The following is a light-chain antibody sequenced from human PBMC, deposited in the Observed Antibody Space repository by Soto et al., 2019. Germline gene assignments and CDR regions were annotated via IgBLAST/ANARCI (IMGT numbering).Light chain of an antibody. CDR3: QQTYSNPRT. J-gene: IGKJ1*01. V-gene: IGKV1-39*01. CDR2: ASS. Sequence: IQMTQSPSSLSASVEDRVTITCRTSQSISIYLNWYQQIPGKAPKLLIYASSNLHTGVPSRFSGSASGTDFTLTISSLQPEDSATYYCQQTYSNPRTFGQGTKVDIK. CDR1: QSISIY.